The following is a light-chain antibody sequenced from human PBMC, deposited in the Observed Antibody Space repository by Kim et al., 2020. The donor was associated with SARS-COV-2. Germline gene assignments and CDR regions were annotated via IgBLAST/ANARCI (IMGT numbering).Light chain of an antibody. CDR1: RLGDKL. V-gene: IGLV3-1*01. Sequence: SLSPEQTASIIGSGDRLGDKLASWYKQMPGQSPVLVIYEDRKLPTGITERFSGSNSGNTATLTISGTQAMDEADYYCQAWDSTTYVFGIGTKVTVL. J-gene: IGLJ1*01. CDR2: EDR. CDR3: QAWDSTTYV.